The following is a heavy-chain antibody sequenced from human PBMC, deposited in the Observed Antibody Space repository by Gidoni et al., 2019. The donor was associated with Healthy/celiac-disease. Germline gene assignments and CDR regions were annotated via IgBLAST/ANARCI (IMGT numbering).Heavy chain of an antibody. V-gene: IGHV4-34*01. Sequence: QVQLQQWGAGLWKPSETLSLTCAVDGGSFSGYSWSWSRQPPGKGLEWIGEINHSGSTNSNPPLKSRVTISLDTSKHPFSLKLSSVTAADTAVYYCARGTDFFACSGGSCYPVDWGQGTLVTVSS. CDR3: ARGTDFFACSGGSCYPVD. J-gene: IGHJ4*02. CDR1: GGSFSGYS. D-gene: IGHD2-15*01. CDR2: INHSGST.